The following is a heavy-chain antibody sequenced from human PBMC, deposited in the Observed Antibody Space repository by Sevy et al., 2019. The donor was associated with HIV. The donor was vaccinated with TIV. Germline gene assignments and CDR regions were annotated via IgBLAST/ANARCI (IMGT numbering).Heavy chain of an antibody. CDR2: IRYDGSNE. J-gene: IGHJ4*02. Sequence: GGSLRLSCAASGFAFSAYGMHWVRQAPGMGLEWVAFIRYDGSNEFYADSVRGRFTISRDNSNNTLFLQMNSLRADDTAVYYCATRWTPGYWGQGTLVTVSS. V-gene: IGHV3-30*02. CDR3: ATRWTPGY. D-gene: IGHD1-1*01. CDR1: GFAFSAYG.